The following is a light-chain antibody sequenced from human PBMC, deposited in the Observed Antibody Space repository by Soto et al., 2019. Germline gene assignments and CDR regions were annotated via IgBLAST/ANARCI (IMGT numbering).Light chain of an antibody. CDR1: SSDVGGYNH. CDR2: DVS. Sequence: QSALTQPASVSGSPGQSITISCTGTSSDVGGYNHVSWYQQLPGKDPKLMIYDVSNRPSGVSNRFSGSKSGNTASLTISGLQAEDEADYYCSSYTTRSTVVFGGGTKLTVL. CDR3: SSYTTRSTVV. V-gene: IGLV2-14*01. J-gene: IGLJ2*01.